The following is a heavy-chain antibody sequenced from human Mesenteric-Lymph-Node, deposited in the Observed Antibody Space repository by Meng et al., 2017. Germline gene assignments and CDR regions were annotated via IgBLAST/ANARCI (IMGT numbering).Heavy chain of an antibody. D-gene: IGHD2-15*01. J-gene: IGHJ4*02. CDR1: GGSFSGYY. CDR3: ASCSGGSCYFDY. Sequence: SETLSLTCAVYGGSFSGYYWSWIRQPPGKGLEWIGEINHSGSTNYNPSHKSRVTISVDTSKNQFSLELSSVTAAATAVYYCASCSGGSCYFDYWGQGTLVTVSS. V-gene: IGHV4-34*01. CDR2: INHSGST.